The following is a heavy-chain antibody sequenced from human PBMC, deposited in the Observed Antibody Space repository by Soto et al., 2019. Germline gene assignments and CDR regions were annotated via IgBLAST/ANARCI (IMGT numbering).Heavy chain of an antibody. CDR1: GGSISSGDCS. J-gene: IGHJ4*02. CDR3: ARVRREYDNSGPVDY. Sequence: SVTLSLTCAVSGGSISSGDCSWNWIRQPPGKGLEWIGYIYYGGSTYYNPSLQSRVTMSVDRSRNQFSLKLNSVTAADTAVYYCARVRREYDNSGPVDYWGQGTLVTVS. V-gene: IGHV4-30-2*01. CDR2: IYYGGST. D-gene: IGHD3-22*01.